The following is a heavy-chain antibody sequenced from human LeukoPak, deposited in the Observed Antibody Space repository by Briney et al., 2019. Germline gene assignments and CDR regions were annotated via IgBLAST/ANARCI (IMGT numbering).Heavy chain of an antibody. D-gene: IGHD4-17*01. CDR2: INHSGGT. CDR3: ATTRPGPTSSYYGLGV. CDR1: GGSLSGFY. J-gene: IGHJ6*02. Sequence: SETLSLTCAVYGGSLSGFYWSWIRQPPGKGLEWIGEINHSGGTNFNPSLKSRVTISVDTSKSHFSLRLSSVTGADTAVYYCATTRPGPTSSYYGLGVWGQGTTVTVSS. V-gene: IGHV4-34*01.